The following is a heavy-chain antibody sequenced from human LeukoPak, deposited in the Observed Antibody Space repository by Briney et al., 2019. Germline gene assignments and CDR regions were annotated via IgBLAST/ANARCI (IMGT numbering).Heavy chain of an antibody. V-gene: IGHV3-7*01. D-gene: IGHD1-26*01. CDR3: ARRRGSYSDDY. CDR1: GFTFSSYW. CDR2: IKQDGSEK. J-gene: IGHJ4*02. Sequence: GAPRLSCAASGFTFSSYWMSWVRQAPGKGLEWVANIKQDGSEKYYVDSVKGRFTISRDNAKNSLYLQMNSLRAEDTAVYYCARRRGSYSDDYWGQGTLVTVSS.